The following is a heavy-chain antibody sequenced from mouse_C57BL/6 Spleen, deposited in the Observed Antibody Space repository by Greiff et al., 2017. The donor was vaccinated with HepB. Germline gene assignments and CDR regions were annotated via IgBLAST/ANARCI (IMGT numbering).Heavy chain of an antibody. CDR3: AREGLSLGAGYFDY. CDR2: IYPGDGDT. CDR1: GYAFSSYW. Sequence: VQLQQSGAELVKPGASVKISCKASGYAFSSYWMNWVKQRPGKGLEWIGQIYPGDGDTNYNGKFKGKATLTADKSSSTAYMQLSSLTSEDSAVYFCAREGLSLGAGYFDYWGQGTTLTVSS. D-gene: IGHD3-1*01. V-gene: IGHV1-80*01. J-gene: IGHJ2*01.